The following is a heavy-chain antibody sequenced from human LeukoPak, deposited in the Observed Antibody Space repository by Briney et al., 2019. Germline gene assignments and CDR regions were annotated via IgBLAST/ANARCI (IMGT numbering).Heavy chain of an antibody. V-gene: IGHV3-23*01. D-gene: IGHD1-1*01. CDR1: GYTFSRYA. CDR3: AKEQFLQLCDRNGYYLDH. Sequence: GGSLRLSCAPSGYTFSRYAMNRGCQAPGKGLEWVSGICGSGDTTYYADSVKGRRFTISRDSSNHHLYLQMNSVRGYQTNIYFCAKEQFLQLCDRNGYYLDHWGQGTLVTVSS. J-gene: IGHJ4*02. CDR2: ICGSGDTT.